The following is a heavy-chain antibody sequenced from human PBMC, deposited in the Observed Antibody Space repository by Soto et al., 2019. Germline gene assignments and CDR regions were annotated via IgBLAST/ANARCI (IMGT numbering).Heavy chain of an antibody. CDR1: GFTVSRSY. CDR2: FYGGFTT. CDR3: ATDGGSGTAVASTGEFSFGMDV. J-gene: IGHJ6*02. V-gene: IGHV3-66*01. D-gene: IGHD6-19*01. Sequence: EAQLVESGGGLVQPGGSLRISCAASGFTVSRSYVSWVRGAPGKGLEWVSVFYGGFTTYYADSVKGRFSISSDNSKKTLYLQINSLRDQETAVYYCATDGGSGTAVASTGEFSFGMDVWGQGTTVTVS.